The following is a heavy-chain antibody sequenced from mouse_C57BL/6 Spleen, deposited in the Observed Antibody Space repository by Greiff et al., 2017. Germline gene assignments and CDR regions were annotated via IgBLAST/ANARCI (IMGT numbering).Heavy chain of an antibody. CDR1: GYAFSSSW. D-gene: IGHD3-2*02. CDR2: IYPGDGDT. Sequence: QVQLQQSGPELVKPGASVKISCKASGYAFSSSWMNWVKQRPGKGLEWIGRIYPGDGDTNYNGKFKGKATLTADKSSSTAYMQLSSLTSEDSAVYFCARGGTAQAPYAMDYWGQGTSVTVSS. V-gene: IGHV1-82*01. J-gene: IGHJ4*01. CDR3: ARGGTAQAPYAMDY.